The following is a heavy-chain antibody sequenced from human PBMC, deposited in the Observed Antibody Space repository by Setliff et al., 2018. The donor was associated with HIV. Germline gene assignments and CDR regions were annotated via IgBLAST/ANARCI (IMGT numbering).Heavy chain of an antibody. CDR3: ARGRFHRLHRPYSGSGSLGIQYFDY. V-gene: IGHV4-38-2*02. CDR2: IYHSGGT. CDR1: NYSISSAYY. Sequence: SETLSLTCTVSNYSISSAYYWGWIRHPPGKGLEWIGSIYHSGGTNYSPSLKSRVTMSLDTSKNQFSLKLNSVTATDTALYYCARGRFHRLHRPYSGSGSLGIQYFDYWGQGPLVTVSS. J-gene: IGHJ4*02. D-gene: IGHD3-10*01.